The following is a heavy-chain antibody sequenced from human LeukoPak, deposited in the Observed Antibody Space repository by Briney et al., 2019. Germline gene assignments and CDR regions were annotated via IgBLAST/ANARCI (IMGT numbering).Heavy chain of an antibody. CDR3: AKAVDGYNLYDY. Sequence: PGGSLRLSCAASGFTFDDYVMHWVRQAPGKGLEWVSGISWNSGSIGYADSVKGRFTISRDNAKNSLYLQMNSLRAEDTALYYCAKAVDGYNLYDYWGQGTLVTVSS. V-gene: IGHV3-9*01. CDR1: GFTFDDYV. CDR2: ISWNSGSI. J-gene: IGHJ4*02. D-gene: IGHD5-24*01.